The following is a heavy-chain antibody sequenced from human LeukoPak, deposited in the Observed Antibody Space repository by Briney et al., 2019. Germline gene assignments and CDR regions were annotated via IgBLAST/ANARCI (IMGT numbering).Heavy chain of an antibody. Sequence: SETLSLTCAVYGGSFSGYYWSWIRQPPGKGLEWIGEINHSGSTNYNPSLKRRVTISVDTSKNQFSLKLSSVTAADTAVYYCARGRGTSSCWGQGTLVAVSS. CDR2: INHSGST. J-gene: IGHJ4*02. V-gene: IGHV4-34*01. CDR1: GGSFSGYY. CDR3: ARGRGTSSC. D-gene: IGHD3-10*01.